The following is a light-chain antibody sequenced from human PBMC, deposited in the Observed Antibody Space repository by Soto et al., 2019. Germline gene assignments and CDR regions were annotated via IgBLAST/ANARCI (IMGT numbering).Light chain of an antibody. Sequence: EIVVTQSPGILSVSPGDRATLSCRASQSVGRNLAWYQQKPGQAPTLLIYAASTRATGLPARFSGSGSGTDFTLTISSLQSEDFAVYYCQEYSKFPLFTFGPGTRVDMK. CDR1: QSVGRN. CDR3: QEYSKFPLFT. J-gene: IGKJ3*01. V-gene: IGKV3-15*01. CDR2: AAS.